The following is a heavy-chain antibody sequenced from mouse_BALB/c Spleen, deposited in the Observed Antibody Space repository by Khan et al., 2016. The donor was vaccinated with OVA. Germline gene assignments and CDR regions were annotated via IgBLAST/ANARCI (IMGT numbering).Heavy chain of an antibody. CDR3: ARESSYWYFDV. CDR2: INTYTGEP. D-gene: IGHD1-1*01. J-gene: IGHJ1*01. CDR1: GYTFTNYR. Sequence: QIQLVQSGPELKKPGETVKISCKASGYTFTNYRMNWMKQAPGKGLKWMGWINTYTGEPTYGDDFTGRFAFSLETSASTASLQIHNLKNEDMATYFCARESSYWYFDVWGAGTTVTVSS. V-gene: IGHV9-1*02.